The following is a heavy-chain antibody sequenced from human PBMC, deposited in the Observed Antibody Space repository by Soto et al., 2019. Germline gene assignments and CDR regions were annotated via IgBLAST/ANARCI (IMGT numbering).Heavy chain of an antibody. Sequence: SVKVSCKSSVYAFTSYYMHWVRQAPGQGLEWMGIINPSGGSTSYAQKFQGRVTMTRDTSTSTVYMELSSLRSEYTAVYYCARVHLLDYYYYGMDVWGQGTTVTVSS. D-gene: IGHD2-15*01. V-gene: IGHV1-46*01. J-gene: IGHJ6*02. CDR2: INPSGGST. CDR3: ARVHLLDYYYYGMDV. CDR1: VYAFTSYY.